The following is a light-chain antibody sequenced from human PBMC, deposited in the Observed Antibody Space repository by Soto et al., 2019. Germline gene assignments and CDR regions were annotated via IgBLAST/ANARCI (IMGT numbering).Light chain of an antibody. V-gene: IGKV3-20*01. CDR2: GAS. Sequence: MKPSPATLSVSPGERVVLSFSASPSVRSNLAWHQQKPGQSPRLLIYGASSSATGIPDRFSGSGSGTDFTLTISRLEPEDFAVYYCQQYGSSLWTFGQGTEVDIK. CDR3: QQYGSSLWT. J-gene: IGKJ1*01. CDR1: PSVRSN.